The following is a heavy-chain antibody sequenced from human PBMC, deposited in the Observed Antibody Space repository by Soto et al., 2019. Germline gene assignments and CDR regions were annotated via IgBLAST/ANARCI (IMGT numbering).Heavy chain of an antibody. D-gene: IGHD2-15*01. CDR3: ARERSWVIRYYFDY. V-gene: IGHV3-33*01. Sequence: QVQLVESGGGVVQPGRSLRLSCAASGFTFSSYGMHWVRQAPGKGLEWVAVIWYDGSNKYYADSVKGRFTISRDNSKNTLYLQMNSLRAEDTAVYYCARERSWVIRYYFDYWGQGTLVTVSS. CDR1: GFTFSSYG. J-gene: IGHJ4*02. CDR2: IWYDGSNK.